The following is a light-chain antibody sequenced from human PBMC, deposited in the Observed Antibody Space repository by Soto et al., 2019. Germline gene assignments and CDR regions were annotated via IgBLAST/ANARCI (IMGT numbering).Light chain of an antibody. CDR2: DTS. Sequence: QAVVTQEPSLTVSPGGTVTLTCGSSTGAVTSGHYPYWFQQKPGQAPRTLIYDTSNKHSWTPARFSGSLLGRKAALTLSGAHPEDEAEYCCLLSYSGDANGVFGGGTNVTVL. CDR1: TGAVTSGHY. CDR3: LLSYSGDANGV. V-gene: IGLV7-46*01. J-gene: IGLJ3*02.